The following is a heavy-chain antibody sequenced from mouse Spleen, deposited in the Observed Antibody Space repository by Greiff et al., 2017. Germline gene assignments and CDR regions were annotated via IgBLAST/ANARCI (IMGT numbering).Heavy chain of an antibody. CDR3: ARRAGPYFDY. CDR1: GYSFTGYY. CDR2: INPSTGGT. Sequence: VQLQQSGPELVKPGASVKISCKASGYSFTGYYMNWVKQSPEKSLEWIGEINPSTGGTTYNQKFKAKATLTVDKSSSTAYMQLKSLTSEDSAVYYCARRAGPYFDYWGQGTTLTVSS. J-gene: IGHJ2*01. V-gene: IGHV1-42*01. D-gene: IGHD3-3*01.